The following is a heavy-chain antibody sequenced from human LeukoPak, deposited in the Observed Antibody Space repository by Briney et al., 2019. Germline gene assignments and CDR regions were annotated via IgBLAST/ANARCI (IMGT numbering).Heavy chain of an antibody. CDR3: ASTSPY. D-gene: IGHD3-16*01. Sequence: GGALRLSCAASGFTFSSYAMHWVRQAPGKGLEWVAVISYDGSNKYYADSVKGRFTISRDSSKNTLYLQMNSLRAEDTAVYYCASTSPYWGQGTLVRVSS. V-gene: IGHV3-30-3*01. CDR2: ISYDGSNK. J-gene: IGHJ4*01. CDR1: GFTFSSYA.